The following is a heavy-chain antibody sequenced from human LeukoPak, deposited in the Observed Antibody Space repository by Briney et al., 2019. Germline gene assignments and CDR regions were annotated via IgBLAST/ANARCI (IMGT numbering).Heavy chain of an antibody. V-gene: IGHV3-30-3*01. CDR2: ISYDGSNK. CDR3: AKGCDTRCYRFTH. CDR1: GFTFSSYA. D-gene: IGHD2-2*02. Sequence: GGSLRLSCAASGFTFSSYAMHWVRQAPGKGLEWVAVISYDGSNKYYADSVKGRFTISRDNSKNTLYLQVNSLRAEDTAVYYCAKGCDTRCYRFTHWGQGTLVTVSS. J-gene: IGHJ4*02.